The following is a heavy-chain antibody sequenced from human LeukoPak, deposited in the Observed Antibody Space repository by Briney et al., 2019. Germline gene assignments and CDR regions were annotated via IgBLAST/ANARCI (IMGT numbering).Heavy chain of an antibody. CDR2: ISSSGSTI. CDR3: AKGYRNYDFWSGSYFDY. J-gene: IGHJ4*02. V-gene: IGHV3-11*01. CDR1: GFTFSDYY. D-gene: IGHD3-3*01. Sequence: GGSLRLSCAASGFTFSDYYMSWIRKAPGPGLEWVSYISSSGSTIYYADSVKGRFTISRDNAKNSLYLQMNSLRAEDTAVYYCAKGYRNYDFWSGSYFDYWGQGTLVTVSS.